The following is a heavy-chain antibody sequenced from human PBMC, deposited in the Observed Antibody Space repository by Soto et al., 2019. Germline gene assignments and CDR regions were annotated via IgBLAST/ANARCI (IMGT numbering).Heavy chain of an antibody. CDR2: ISVYNGNT. J-gene: IGHJ5*02. CDR3: ARRVVVLTSDWFDP. CDR1: GYTFVNYD. Sequence: QVQLVQSGAEVKKPGASVKVSCKASGYTFVNYDISWVRQAPGQGLEWMGWISVYNGNTNYAQKVQGRVTMTTDTSTSTDYMELRSLRSDDTAVYYCARRVVVLTSDWFDPWGQGTLVTVSS. V-gene: IGHV1-18*01. D-gene: IGHD2-15*01.